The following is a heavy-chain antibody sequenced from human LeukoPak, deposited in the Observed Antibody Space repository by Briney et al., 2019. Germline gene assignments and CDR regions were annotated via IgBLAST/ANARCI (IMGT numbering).Heavy chain of an antibody. V-gene: IGHV3-23*01. CDR2: ISGSGGST. J-gene: IGHJ4*02. D-gene: IGHD3-10*01. Sequence: PGGSLRLSCAASKFTFSSYAVSWVRQAPGKGLEWVSAISGSGGSTYYADSVKGRFTISRDNSKNTLYLQMNSLRAEDTAVYYCAKEFYYGSGSYYPTFDYWGQGTLVTVPS. CDR3: AKEFYYGSGSYYPTFDY. CDR1: KFTFSSYA.